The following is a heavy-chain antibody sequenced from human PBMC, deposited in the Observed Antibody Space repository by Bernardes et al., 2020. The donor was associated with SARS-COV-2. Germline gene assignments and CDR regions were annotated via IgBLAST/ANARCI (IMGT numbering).Heavy chain of an antibody. CDR3: AHRPYGGNHFQI. CDR2: IYWDDDK. Sequence: SGPTLVKPTQTLTLTCTFSGFSLTTTGMGVGWIRQPPGKALEWLALIYWDDDKHYSPLLKSRLTITKDTPKSQVVLTMTNMDPLDTATYFCAHRPYGGNHFQIWGQGTMVTVSS. D-gene: IGHD1-26*01. V-gene: IGHV2-5*02. J-gene: IGHJ3*02. CDR1: GFSLTTTGMG.